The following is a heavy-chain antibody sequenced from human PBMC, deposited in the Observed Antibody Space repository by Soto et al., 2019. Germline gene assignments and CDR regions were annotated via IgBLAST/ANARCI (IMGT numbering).Heavy chain of an antibody. V-gene: IGHV3-73*01. CDR2: IRSKANSYAT. J-gene: IGHJ6*02. CDR1: GFTFSGSA. CDR3: TRRAAAAAVVPYGMDV. Sequence: GGSLRLSCVASGFTFSGSAMHWVRQASGKGLEWVGRIRSKANSYATAYAASVKGRFTISRDDSKNTAYLQMNSLKTEDTAVYYCTRRAAAAAVVPYGMDVWGQGTKVTVYS. D-gene: IGHD6-13*01.